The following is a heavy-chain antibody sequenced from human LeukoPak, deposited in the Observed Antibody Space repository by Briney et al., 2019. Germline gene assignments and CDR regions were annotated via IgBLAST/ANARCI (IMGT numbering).Heavy chain of an antibody. CDR2: ISYDGSNK. J-gene: IGHJ1*01. D-gene: IGHD6-19*01. Sequence: GGSLRLSCAASGFTFSSYGMHWVRQAPGKGLEWVAVISYDGSNKYYADSVKGRFTISRDNSKNTLYLQMSSLRAGDTAVYYCAKDRSSGSPEYFQHWGQGTLVTVSS. CDR1: GFTFSSYG. V-gene: IGHV3-30*18. CDR3: AKDRSSGSPEYFQH.